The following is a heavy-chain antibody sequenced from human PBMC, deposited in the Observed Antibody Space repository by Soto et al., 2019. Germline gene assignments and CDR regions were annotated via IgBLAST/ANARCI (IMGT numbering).Heavy chain of an antibody. J-gene: IGHJ4*02. CDR1: GGTFSSYA. D-gene: IGHD3-22*01. V-gene: IGHV1-69*12. Sequence: QVQLVQSGAEVKKPGSSVKVSCKASGGTFSSYAISWVRQAPGQGLEWMGGIIPIFGTANYAQKFQGRVTITADESTSTTCMERSSLRSEDTAVYYCAGSSSGYTWSFCYWGQGTLVTVSS. CDR3: AGSSSGYTWSFCY. CDR2: IIPIFGTA.